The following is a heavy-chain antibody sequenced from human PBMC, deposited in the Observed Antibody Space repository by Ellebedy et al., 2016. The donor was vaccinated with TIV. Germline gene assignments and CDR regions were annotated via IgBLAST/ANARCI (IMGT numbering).Heavy chain of an antibody. J-gene: IGHJ2*01. CDR2: IYPGDSDT. Sequence: GESLKISXKGSGYSFTSYWIGWVRQMPGKGLEWMGIIYPGDSDTRYSPSFQGQVTISADKSISTAYLQWSSLKASDTAMYYCARRPWGSVHDWYFDLWGRGTLVTVSS. CDR3: ARRPWGSVHDWYFDL. V-gene: IGHV5-51*01. D-gene: IGHD7-27*01. CDR1: GYSFTSYW.